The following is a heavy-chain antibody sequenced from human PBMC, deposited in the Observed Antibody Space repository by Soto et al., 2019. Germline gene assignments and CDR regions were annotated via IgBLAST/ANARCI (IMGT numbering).Heavy chain of an antibody. CDR1: GYSISSGYY. J-gene: IGHJ5*02. D-gene: IGHD3-22*01. Sequence: PSETLSLTCAVSGYSISSGYYWGWIRQPPGKGLEWIGSIYHSGSTYYNPSLKSRVTISVDTSKNQFSLKLSSVTAADTAVYYCARVQSSGYYKSGTLDPWGQGTLVTV. V-gene: IGHV4-38-2*01. CDR3: ARVQSSGYYKSGTLDP. CDR2: IYHSGST.